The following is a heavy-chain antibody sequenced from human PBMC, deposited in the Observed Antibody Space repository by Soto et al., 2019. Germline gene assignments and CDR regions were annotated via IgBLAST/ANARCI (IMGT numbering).Heavy chain of an antibody. CDR3: ARPTGRHDAGGNYMDV. Sequence: QVQLLQSGSEVKKPGSSVKVSCRASGGSLSSSPVTWVRQAPGQGLEWMGRIIPIVGLTNYVQKFQGRVTITADKSTSTAYMELSSLRSDYTAVYYCARPTGRHDAGGNYMDVWGKGTTVSVSS. D-gene: IGHD3-9*01. CDR2: IIPIVGLT. J-gene: IGHJ6*03. CDR1: GGSLSSSP. V-gene: IGHV1-69*02.